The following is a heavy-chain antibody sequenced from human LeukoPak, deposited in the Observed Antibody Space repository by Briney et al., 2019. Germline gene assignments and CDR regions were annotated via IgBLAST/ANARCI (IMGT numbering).Heavy chain of an antibody. CDR2: ISGSGGST. Sequence: GGSLRLSCAASGFTFSSYAMSWVRQAPGKGLEWVSAISGSGGSTYYADPVKGRFTISRDNSKNTLYLQMNSLRAEDTAVYYCAKDNHGYSYGYGYYYYYMDVWGKGTTVTVSS. CDR1: GFTFSSYA. D-gene: IGHD5-18*01. V-gene: IGHV3-23*01. J-gene: IGHJ6*03. CDR3: AKDNHGYSYGYGYYYYYMDV.